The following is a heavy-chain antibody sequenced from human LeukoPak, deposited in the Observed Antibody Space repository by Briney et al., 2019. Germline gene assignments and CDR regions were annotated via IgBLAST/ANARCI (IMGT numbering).Heavy chain of an antibody. CDR2: INPSGDST. CDR3: AKLASSDTGETY. J-gene: IGHJ4*02. V-gene: IGHV1-46*01. Sequence: ASVKVSCKASGYTFTINHIHWVRQAPGQGLEWMGVINPSGDSTTYAQNFQGRVTMTRDTSTSTVYMELRSLRSEDTAIYYCAKLASSDTGETYWGQGTLVTVSS. CDR1: GYTFTINH. D-gene: IGHD3-3*02.